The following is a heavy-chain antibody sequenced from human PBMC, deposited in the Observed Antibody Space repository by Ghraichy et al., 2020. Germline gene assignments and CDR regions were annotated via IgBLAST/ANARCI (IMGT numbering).Heavy chain of an antibody. CDR3: VTTSALRRNNWFDP. V-gene: IGHV1-45*02. J-gene: IGHJ5*02. D-gene: IGHD6-6*01. CDR1: GYTFTNRY. CDR2: ITPLKGDT. Sequence: SVKVSCKASGYTFTNRYLHWVRQAPGQALEWMGWITPLKGDTNYAQKFQGRVTITRDTSVNTAYMELNSLRSDDTAMYYCVTTSALRRNNWFDPWGQGTLVTVSS.